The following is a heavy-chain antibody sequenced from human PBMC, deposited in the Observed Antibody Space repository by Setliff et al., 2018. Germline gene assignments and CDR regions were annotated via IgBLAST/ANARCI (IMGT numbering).Heavy chain of an antibody. CDR2: FFHTGNT. D-gene: IGHD3-3*02. J-gene: IGHJ4*02. CDR1: GYSISSGYY. V-gene: IGHV4-38-2*02. CDR3: ARHLWGRYMAESSDYFDY. Sequence: SETLSLTCTVSGYSISSGYYWGWIRQPTGKGLEWLRSFFHTGNTYYNPSLEGRVTISVDTSNNQFSLKLSSVTAADTAVYYCARHLWGRYMAESSDYFDYWGQGSLGTSPQ.